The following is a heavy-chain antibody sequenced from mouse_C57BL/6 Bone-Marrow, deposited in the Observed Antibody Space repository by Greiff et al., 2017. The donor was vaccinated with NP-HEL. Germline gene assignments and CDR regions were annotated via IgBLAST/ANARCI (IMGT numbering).Heavy chain of an antibody. J-gene: IGHJ2*01. V-gene: IGHV3-6*01. Sequence: EVQLQESGPGLVKPSQSLSLTCSVTGYSITSGYYWNWIRQFPGNKLEWMGYISYDGSNNYNPSLKNRISITRDTSKNQFFLKLNSVTTEDTATYYCARDGTRDYWGQGTTLTGSS. CDR3: ARDGTRDY. CDR1: GYSITSGYY. CDR2: ISYDGSN. D-gene: IGHD1-3*01.